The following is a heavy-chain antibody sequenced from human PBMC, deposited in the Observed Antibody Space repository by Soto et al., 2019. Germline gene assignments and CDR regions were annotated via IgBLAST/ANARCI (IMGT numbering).Heavy chain of an antibody. CDR3: ARGGLQLGQNLGYFDL. Sequence: QVQLVQSGAEVKKPGSSVKVSCKASGGTFSSYAISWVRQAPGQGLEWIGGIIPIFGTANYAQKFQGRVTITADESTSTAYMELSSLRSEDTAVYYCARGGLQLGQNLGYFDLWGRGTLVTVSS. CDR2: IIPIFGTA. V-gene: IGHV1-69*12. J-gene: IGHJ2*01. D-gene: IGHD7-27*01. CDR1: GGTFSSYA.